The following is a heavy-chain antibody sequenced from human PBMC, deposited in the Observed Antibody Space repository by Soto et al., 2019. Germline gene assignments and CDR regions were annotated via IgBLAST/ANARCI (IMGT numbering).Heavy chain of an antibody. J-gene: IGHJ4*02. CDR2: IIPILGIA. Sequence: QVQLVQSGAEVKKPGSSVKVSCKASGGTFSSYTISWVRQAPGQGLEWMGRIIPILGIANYAQKFQGRVTXTSXXSXCTDYMELSSLRSEDTAVYYCAREEYYYGSGAFFDYWGQGTLVTVSS. D-gene: IGHD3-10*01. V-gene: IGHV1-69*08. CDR1: GGTFSSYT. CDR3: AREEYYYGSGAFFDY.